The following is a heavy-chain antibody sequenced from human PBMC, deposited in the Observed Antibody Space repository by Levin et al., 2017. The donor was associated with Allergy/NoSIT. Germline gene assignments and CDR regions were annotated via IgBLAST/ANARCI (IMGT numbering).Heavy chain of an antibody. CDR3: AVIAAAGMKDAFDI. CDR1: GFTFSSYG. Sequence: PGGSLRLSCAASGFTFSSYGMHWVRQAPGKGLEWVAVISYDGSNKYYADSVKGRFTISRDNSKNTLYLQMNSLRAEDTAVYYCAVIAAAGMKDAFDIWGQGTMVTVSS. J-gene: IGHJ3*02. CDR2: ISYDGSNK. V-gene: IGHV3-30*03. D-gene: IGHD6-13*01.